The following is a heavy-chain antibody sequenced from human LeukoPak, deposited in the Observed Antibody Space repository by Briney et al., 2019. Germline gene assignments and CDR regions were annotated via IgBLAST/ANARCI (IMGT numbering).Heavy chain of an antibody. D-gene: IGHD5-12*01. CDR1: GYTLTELS. J-gene: IGHJ4*02. CDR3: ARDYSGYDGFDY. V-gene: IGHV1-24*01. Sequence: ASVKVSCKVSGYTLTELSMHWVRQAPGKGLEWMGGFDPEDGETIYAQKFQGRVTMTEDTSTDTAYMELRSLRSDDTAVYYCARDYSGYDGFDYWGQGTLVTVSS. CDR2: FDPEDGET.